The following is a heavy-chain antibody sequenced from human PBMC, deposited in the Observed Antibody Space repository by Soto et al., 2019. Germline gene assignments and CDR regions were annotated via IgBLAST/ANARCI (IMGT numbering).Heavy chain of an antibody. V-gene: IGHV3-23*01. Sequence: PGGSLRLSCAASGFTFSSYAMSWVRQAPGKGLEWVSAISGSGGSTYYADSVKGRFTISRDNSKNTLYLQMNSLRAEDTAVYYCATDSPRYYDFWSGGYYGMDVWGQGTTVTVSS. CDR2: ISGSGGST. J-gene: IGHJ6*02. CDR1: GFTFSSYA. CDR3: ATDSPRYYDFWSGGYYGMDV. D-gene: IGHD3-3*01.